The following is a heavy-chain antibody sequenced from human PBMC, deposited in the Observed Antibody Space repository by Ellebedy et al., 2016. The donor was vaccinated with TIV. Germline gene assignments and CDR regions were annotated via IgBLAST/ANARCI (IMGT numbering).Heavy chain of an antibody. J-gene: IGHJ5*02. Sequence: MPSETLSLTCTVSADSISSYYWSWIRQPPGKGLEWIGYIYNRGSTSYNPSLKSRVTISIDMSKNQFSLKLSSVTTADTAVYYCAREAGLRIDLWGQGSLVTVSP. CDR2: IYNRGST. CDR1: ADSISSYY. CDR3: AREAGLRIDL. D-gene: IGHD3/OR15-3a*01. V-gene: IGHV4-59*01.